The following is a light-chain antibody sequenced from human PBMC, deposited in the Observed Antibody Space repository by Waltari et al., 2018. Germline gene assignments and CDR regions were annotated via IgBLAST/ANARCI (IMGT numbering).Light chain of an antibody. J-gene: IGLJ2*01. CDR3: SSNAAGSSYVV. CDR2: EVI. Sequence: QSALTQPASVSGSPGQSIPTSCTATSSAIGSYNLVSWYQQHPGKVPKLIIYEVIKRPSGISDRFSGSKSGNTASLTISGLQAEDEADYYCSSNAAGSSYVVFGGGTRLTVL. CDR1: SSAIGSYNL. V-gene: IGLV2-23*02.